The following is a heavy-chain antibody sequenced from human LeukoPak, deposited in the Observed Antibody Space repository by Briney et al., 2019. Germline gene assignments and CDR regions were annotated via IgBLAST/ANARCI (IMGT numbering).Heavy chain of an antibody. CDR1: GGSISSGGYY. CDR2: IYHSGST. Sequence: SQTLSLTCTVSGGSISSGGYYWSWIRQPPGKGLEWIGYIYHSGSTYYNPSLKSRVTISVDRSKNQFSLKLSSVTAADTAVYYCARAYCRSTSCYWGNNWFDPWGQGTLVTVSS. J-gene: IGHJ5*02. V-gene: IGHV4-30-2*01. CDR3: ARAYCRSTSCYWGNNWFDP. D-gene: IGHD2-2*01.